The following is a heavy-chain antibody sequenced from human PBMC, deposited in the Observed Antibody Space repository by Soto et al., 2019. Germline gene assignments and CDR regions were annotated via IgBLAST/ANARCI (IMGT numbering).Heavy chain of an antibody. J-gene: IGHJ4*02. CDR2: ITQDGRAK. Sequence: PGGSLRLSCAASGFTFSDYAMHWVRQAPGKGLEWVATITQDGRAKYYVDSVKGRFTISRDNSKNSLYLQMNTLRAEDRAVYYCARVAAAGRGTDYWGQGTPVTVS. V-gene: IGHV3-7*04. CDR3: ARVAAAGRGTDY. D-gene: IGHD6-13*01. CDR1: GFTFSDYA.